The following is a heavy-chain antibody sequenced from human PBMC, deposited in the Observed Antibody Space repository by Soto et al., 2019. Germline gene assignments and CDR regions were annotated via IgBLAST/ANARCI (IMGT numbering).Heavy chain of an antibody. J-gene: IGHJ4*02. CDR3: ARVGLYSNYDFDY. Sequence: PGGSLRLSCAASGFTFSSYWMTWVRQAPRKGLEWVANIKHDGSEKYYVDSVKGRFTISRDNAKNSLYLQMNSLRAEDTAVYYCARVGLYSNYDFDYWGQGTLVTVSS. CDR1: GFTFSSYW. V-gene: IGHV3-7*01. D-gene: IGHD4-4*01. CDR2: IKHDGSEK.